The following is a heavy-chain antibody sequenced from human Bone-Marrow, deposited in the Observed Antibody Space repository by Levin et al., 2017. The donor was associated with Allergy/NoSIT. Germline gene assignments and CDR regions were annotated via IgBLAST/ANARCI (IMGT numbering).Heavy chain of an antibody. J-gene: IGHJ4*02. Sequence: GGSLRLSCAASGFSFSDFWMTWVRQSPGKGLEWVVNISPDGSQKDYADSVRGRFTASRDNAKKSLSLQMDSLRTTDTATYYCAVGAHFWGQGTLVTVSS. CDR3: AVGAHF. CDR2: ISPDGSQK. CDR1: GFSFSDFW. V-gene: IGHV3-7*01. D-gene: IGHD3-16*01.